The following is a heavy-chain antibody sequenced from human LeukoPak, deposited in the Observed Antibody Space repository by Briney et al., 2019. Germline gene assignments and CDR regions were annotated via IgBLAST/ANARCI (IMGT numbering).Heavy chain of an antibody. D-gene: IGHD7-27*01. CDR2: ISGSGGST. V-gene: IGHV3-53*01. Sequence: PGGSLRLSCAASGFTVSGNYMSWVRQAPGKGLEWVSAISGSGGSTYYADSVKGRFTISRDNSKNTLYLQMNSLRAEDTAVYYCARGLGTFDYWGQGTLVTVSS. CDR3: ARGLGTFDY. CDR1: GFTVSGNY. J-gene: IGHJ4*02.